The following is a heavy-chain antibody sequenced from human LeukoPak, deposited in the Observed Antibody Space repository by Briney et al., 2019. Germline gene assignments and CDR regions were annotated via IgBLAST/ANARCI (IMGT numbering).Heavy chain of an antibody. V-gene: IGHV4-38-2*01. J-gene: IGHJ3*02. CDR1: GYSISSGYY. Sequence: SETLSLTXAVSGYSISSGYYWGWIRQPPGKGLEWIGSIYHSGSTYYNPSLKSRVTISVDTSKNQFSLKLSSVTAADTAVYYCNLATIFSPDDAFDIWGQGTMVTVSS. D-gene: IGHD3-9*01. CDR2: IYHSGST. CDR3: NLATIFSPDDAFDI.